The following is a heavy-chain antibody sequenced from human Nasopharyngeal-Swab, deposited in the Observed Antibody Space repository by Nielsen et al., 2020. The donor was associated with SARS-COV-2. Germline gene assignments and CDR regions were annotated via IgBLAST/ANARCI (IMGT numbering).Heavy chain of an antibody. Sequence: ESLKISCTVSGGSISSSGYYWSWIRQPPGKGLEWIGEINHSGSTNYNPSLKSRVTISVDTSKNQFSLKLSSVTAADTAVYYCARAPLRGVDYWGQGTLVTVSS. CDR2: INHSGST. D-gene: IGHD4-17*01. CDR3: ARAPLRGVDY. J-gene: IGHJ4*02. CDR1: GGSISSSGYY. V-gene: IGHV4-39*07.